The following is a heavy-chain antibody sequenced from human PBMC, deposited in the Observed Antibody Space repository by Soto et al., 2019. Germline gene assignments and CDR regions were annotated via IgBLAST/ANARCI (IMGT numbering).Heavy chain of an antibody. V-gene: IGHV5-51*01. Sequence: GESLKISCKGSGYSFTSYWIGWVRQMPGKGLEWMGIIYPGDSDTRYSPSFQGQVTISADKSISTAYLQWSSLKASDTAMYYCATATAPMAARMYYFDYWGQGTLVTVSS. CDR2: IYPGDSDT. J-gene: IGHJ4*02. D-gene: IGHD1-26*01. CDR1: GYSFTSYW. CDR3: ATATAPMAARMYYFDY.